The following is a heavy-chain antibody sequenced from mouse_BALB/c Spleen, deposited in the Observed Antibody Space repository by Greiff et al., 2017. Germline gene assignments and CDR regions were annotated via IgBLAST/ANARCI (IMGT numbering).Heavy chain of an antibody. D-gene: IGHD4-1*01. J-gene: IGHJ3*01. Sequence: DVMLVESGGGLVKPGGSLKLYCAASGFAFSSYDMSWVRQTPEKRLEWVAYISSGGGSTYYPDTVKGRFTISRDNAKNTLYLQMSSLKSEDTAMYYCASLLGDEAGPWFAYWGQGTLVTVSA. V-gene: IGHV5-12-1*01. CDR2: ISSGGGST. CDR1: GFAFSSYD. CDR3: ASLLGDEAGPWFAY.